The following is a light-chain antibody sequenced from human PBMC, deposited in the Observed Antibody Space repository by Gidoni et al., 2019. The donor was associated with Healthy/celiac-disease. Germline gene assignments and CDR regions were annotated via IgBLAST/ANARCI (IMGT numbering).Light chain of an antibody. CDR2: WAS. J-gene: IGKJ2*01. Sequence: DIVMTQPPDSLAVSLGERATFNCRSSQSVLYSSNNKNYLAWYQQKPGHLPKLLIYWASTRESGVPDRFSGSGSGTDFTLTISNLQAEDVAVYYCQQYYTTPYTFGQGTKLEIK. CDR1: QSVLYSSNNKNY. V-gene: IGKV4-1*01. CDR3: QQYYTTPYT.